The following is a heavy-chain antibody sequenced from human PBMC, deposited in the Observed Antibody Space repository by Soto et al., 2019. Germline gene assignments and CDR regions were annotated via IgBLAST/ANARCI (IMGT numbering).Heavy chain of an antibody. CDR2: TYQSGSA. Sequence: SQPLSLTRTVAVGPISSGGYSCTWLRQSPGKGLEWIGYTYQSGSAFYNPSLKSRVTISVDRSKNQFSLNLTSVTAADTAVSYCPRDYYGMGVWGQATTVTVSS. CDR1: VGPISSGGYS. CDR3: PRDYYGMGV. V-gene: IGHV4-30-2*06. J-gene: IGHJ6*02.